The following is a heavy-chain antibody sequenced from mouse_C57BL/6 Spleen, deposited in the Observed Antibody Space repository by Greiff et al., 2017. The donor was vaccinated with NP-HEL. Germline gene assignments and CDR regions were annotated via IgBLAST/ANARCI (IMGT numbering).Heavy chain of an antibody. CDR3: TVEYYCSSDGDY. J-gene: IGHJ2*01. CDR2: IYPGNSDT. V-gene: IGHV1-5*01. Sequence: VQLQQSGTVLARPGASVKMSCKTSGYTFTSYWMHWVKQRPGQGLEWIGAIYPGNSDTSYNQKFKGKAKLTAVTSASTAYMELSSLTNEDSAVYYCTVEYYCSSDGDYGGQGTTLTVSS. CDR1: GYTFTSYW. D-gene: IGHD1-1*01.